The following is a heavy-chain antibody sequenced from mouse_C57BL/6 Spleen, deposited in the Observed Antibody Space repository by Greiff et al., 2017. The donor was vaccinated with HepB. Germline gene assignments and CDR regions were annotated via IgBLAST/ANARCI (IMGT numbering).Heavy chain of an antibody. CDR1: GYTFTSYT. D-gene: IGHD4-1*01. Sequence: QVQLQQSGAELARPGASVKMSCKASGYTFTSYTMHWAKQRPGQGLEWIGYINPSSGYTKYNQKFKDKATLTADKSSSTAYMQLSSLTSEDSAVYYCARWGKTGTGLDYWGQGTTLTVSS. J-gene: IGHJ2*01. CDR2: INPSSGYT. CDR3: ARWGKTGTGLDY. V-gene: IGHV1-4*01.